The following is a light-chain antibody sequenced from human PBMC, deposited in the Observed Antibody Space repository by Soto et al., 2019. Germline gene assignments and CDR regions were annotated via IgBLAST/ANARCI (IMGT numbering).Light chain of an antibody. V-gene: IGKV3-20*01. Sequence: ESVLTQSPGTLSLSPGERATLSCRASQSVRNNYLAWYQQKPGQAPRLLLYGASSRATGIPDRFSGSGSGTYFTLSIGRLEPEDFAVYYCQHYGTSSDLISFGPGTKVDFK. CDR1: QSVRNNY. J-gene: IGKJ3*01. CDR3: QHYGTSSDLIS. CDR2: GAS.